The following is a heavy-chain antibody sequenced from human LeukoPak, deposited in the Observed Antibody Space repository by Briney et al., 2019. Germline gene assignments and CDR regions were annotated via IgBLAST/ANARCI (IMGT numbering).Heavy chain of an antibody. Sequence: GGSLRLSCVASGFTVSSNYMSWVRQAPGKGLEGVSVIYSGGSTYYADSVKGRFTISRDNSKNTLYLQMNSLRAEDTAVYYSARELDYGDYYFDYWGQGTLVTVSS. V-gene: IGHV3-53*01. CDR1: GFTVSSNY. CDR3: ARELDYGDYYFDY. J-gene: IGHJ4*02. CDR2: IYSGGST. D-gene: IGHD4-17*01.